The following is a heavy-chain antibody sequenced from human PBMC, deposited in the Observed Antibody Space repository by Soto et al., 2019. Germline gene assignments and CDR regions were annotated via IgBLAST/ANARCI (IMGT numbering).Heavy chain of an antibody. Sequence: GASVKVSCKASGYTFTSYGISWVRQAPGQGLEWKGWISAYNGNTNYAQKLQGRVTMSTDTSTSTAYMELRSLRSDDTAVYYCARDPPSNSYIKGQVEDVWGQGTTVTVSS. CDR3: ARDPPSNSYIKGQVEDV. D-gene: IGHD3-16*01. J-gene: IGHJ6*02. CDR2: ISAYNGNT. V-gene: IGHV1-18*01. CDR1: GYTFTSYG.